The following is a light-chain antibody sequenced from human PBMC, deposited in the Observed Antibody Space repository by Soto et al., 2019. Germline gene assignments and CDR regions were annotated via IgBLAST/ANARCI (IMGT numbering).Light chain of an antibody. CDR2: GNR. CDR1: YSNLGAGYD. CDR3: GSWDSSLSAYV. Sequence: SVLTQPPSVSGAPGQRVTISCTGNYSNLGAGYDVHWYQQLPGAAPKLVIFGNRNRPSGVPERFSGSKSGTSATLGITGFQTGDEADYYCGSWDSSLSAYVFGTGTKV. J-gene: IGLJ1*01. V-gene: IGLV1-40*01.